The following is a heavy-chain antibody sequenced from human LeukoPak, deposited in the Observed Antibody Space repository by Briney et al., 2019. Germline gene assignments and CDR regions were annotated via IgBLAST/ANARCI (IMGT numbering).Heavy chain of an antibody. D-gene: IGHD3-22*01. CDR1: GFTFSSYA. Sequence: GGSLRLSCAASGFTFSSYAMSWVRQARGKGLEWVSAISGSGGSTYYADSVKGRFTISRDNSKNTLYLQMNSLRAEDTAVYYCAKGGRYDSSGYYYGYWGQGTLVTVSS. CDR3: AKGGRYDSSGYYYGY. V-gene: IGHV3-23*01. CDR2: ISGSGGST. J-gene: IGHJ4*02.